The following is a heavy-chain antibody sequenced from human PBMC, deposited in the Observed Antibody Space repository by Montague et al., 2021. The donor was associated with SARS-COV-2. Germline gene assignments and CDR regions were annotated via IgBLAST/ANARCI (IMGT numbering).Heavy chain of an antibody. CDR2: IYTTGST. CDR3: ARGDFRWDFDC. CDR1: GGSITSDVSY. Sequence: TLSLTCTVSGGSITSDVSYWSWIRQPAGKGLEWIGRIYTTGSTNYNPSLKSRLTISLDTSKNQFSLKLSSVTAADTAVYYCARGDFRWDFDCWGQGTLVTVSS. V-gene: IGHV4-61*02. J-gene: IGHJ4*02. D-gene: IGHD2/OR15-2a*01.